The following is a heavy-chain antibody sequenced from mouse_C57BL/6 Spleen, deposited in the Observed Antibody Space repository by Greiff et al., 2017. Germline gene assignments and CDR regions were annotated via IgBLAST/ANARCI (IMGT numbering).Heavy chain of an antibody. V-gene: IGHV7-3*01. CDR3: ARYYGYYYFDY. CDR1: GFTFTDYY. Sequence: DVQLVESGGGLVQPGGSLSLSCAASGFTFTDYYMSWVRQPPGQALEWLGFIRNKANGYTTEYSASVKGRFTISRDNSQSILYLQMNALRAEDSATYYCARYYGYYYFDYWGQGTTLTVSS. CDR2: IRNKANGYTT. D-gene: IGHD2-2*01. J-gene: IGHJ2*01.